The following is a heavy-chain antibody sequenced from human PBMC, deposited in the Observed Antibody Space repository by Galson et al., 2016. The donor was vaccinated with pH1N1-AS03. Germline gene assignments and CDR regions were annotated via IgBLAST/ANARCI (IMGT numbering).Heavy chain of an antibody. CDR3: AKARVYDDSQWVFDY. V-gene: IGHV3-23*01. Sequence: SLRLSCAASGFRLTSIAMTWVRQAPGKGLEWVSGVVTSGDTYFADSVKGRFSISRDDSKNTMYLQMDSLGVEDTAIYYCAKARVYDDSQWVFDYWGQGNPVTVSS. D-gene: IGHD5/OR15-5a*01. CDR2: VVTSGDT. CDR1: GFRLTSIA. J-gene: IGHJ4*02.